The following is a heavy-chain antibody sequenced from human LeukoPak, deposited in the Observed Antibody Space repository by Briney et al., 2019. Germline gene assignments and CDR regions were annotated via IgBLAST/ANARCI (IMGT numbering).Heavy chain of an antibody. J-gene: IGHJ4*02. D-gene: IGHD1-26*01. Sequence: GGSLRLSCAASGFSVSSNYMSWVRQAPGKGLEWVSAISGSGGSTYYADSVKGRFTISRDNSKNTLYLQMNSLRAEDTAVYYCAKDRGSSGSYTHFDYWGQGTLVTVSS. V-gene: IGHV3-23*01. CDR2: ISGSGGST. CDR3: AKDRGSSGSYTHFDY. CDR1: GFSVSSNY.